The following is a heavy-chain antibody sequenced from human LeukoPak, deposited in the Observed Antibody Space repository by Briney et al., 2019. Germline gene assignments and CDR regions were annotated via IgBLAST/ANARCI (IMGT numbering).Heavy chain of an antibody. V-gene: IGHV4-34*01. Sequence: PSETLSLTCAVYGGSFSGYYWSWICQPPGKGLEWIGEINHSGSTNYNPSLKSRVTISVDTSKNQFSLKLSSVTAADTAVYYCARGHYYYDSSGYYYWGQGTLVTVSS. CDR1: GGSFSGYY. CDR2: INHSGST. CDR3: ARGHYYYDSSGYYY. D-gene: IGHD3-22*01. J-gene: IGHJ4*02.